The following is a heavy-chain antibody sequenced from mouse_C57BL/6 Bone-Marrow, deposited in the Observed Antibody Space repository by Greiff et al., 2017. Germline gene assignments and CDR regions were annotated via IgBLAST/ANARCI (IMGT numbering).Heavy chain of an antibody. J-gene: IGHJ2*01. V-gene: IGHV1-64*01. CDR2: IHPNSGST. D-gene: IGHD1-1*01. Sequence: QVQLQQPGAELVKPGASVKLSCKASGYTFTSYWMHWVKQRPGQGLEWIGMIHPNSGSTNYNEKFKSKATLTVDKSSSTAYMQLSSLTSEDSAVYYCAEELQREYYFDYWGQGTTLTVSS. CDR1: GYTFTSYW. CDR3: AEELQREYYFDY.